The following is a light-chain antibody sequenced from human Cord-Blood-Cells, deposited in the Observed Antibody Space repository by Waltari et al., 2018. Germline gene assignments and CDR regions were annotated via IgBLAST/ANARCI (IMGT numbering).Light chain of an antibody. CDR1: SSDVGGYNY. J-gene: IGLJ3*02. CDR2: DVS. V-gene: IGLV2-14*03. CDR3: SSYTSSSTLV. Sequence: QSALTQPASVSGSPGQSITMSCIGTSSDVGGYNYVSWYQQHPGKAPKLMIYDVSNRTSCVSVRFPGSESNNTDTLTISALQAEDEADYYCSSYTSSSTLVFGGGTKLTVL.